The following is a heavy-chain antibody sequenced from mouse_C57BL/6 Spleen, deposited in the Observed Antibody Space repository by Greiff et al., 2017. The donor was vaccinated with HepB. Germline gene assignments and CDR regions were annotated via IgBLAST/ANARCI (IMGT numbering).Heavy chain of an antibody. CDR3: ARLFITTVVATP. CDR2: INPSNGGT. D-gene: IGHD1-1*01. Sequence: QVQLQQPGTELVKPGASVKLSCKASGYTFTSYWMHWVKQRPGQGLEWIGNINPSNGGTNYNEKFKSKATLTVVKSSSTAYMQLSSLTSEDSAVYYCARLFITTVVATPWGQGTTLTVSS. J-gene: IGHJ2*01. CDR1: GYTFTSYW. V-gene: IGHV1-53*01.